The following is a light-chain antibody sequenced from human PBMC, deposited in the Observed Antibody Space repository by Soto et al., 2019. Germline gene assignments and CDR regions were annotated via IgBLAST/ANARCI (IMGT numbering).Light chain of an antibody. CDR3: QQRSNWIT. Sequence: EIVLTQSPGTLSLSPVERATLSFRASQSVSSSYLAWYQQKPGQAPRLLIYGASSRATGIPDRFSGSGSGTDFTLTISSLEPEDFAVYYCQQRSNWITFGQGTRLEIK. J-gene: IGKJ5*01. CDR2: GAS. CDR1: QSVSSSY. V-gene: IGKV3D-20*02.